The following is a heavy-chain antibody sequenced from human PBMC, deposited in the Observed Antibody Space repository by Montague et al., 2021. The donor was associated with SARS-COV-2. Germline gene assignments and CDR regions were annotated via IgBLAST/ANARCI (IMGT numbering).Heavy chain of an antibody. CDR2: INHSGST. V-gene: IGHV4-34*01. J-gene: IGHJ4*02. CDR1: GGSFSGYY. CDR3: ARGGGYSYGALDY. D-gene: IGHD5-18*01. Sequence: SETLSLTCVVCGGSFSGYYWSWIRQPPGKGLEWIGEINHSGSTNYNPSLKSRVTISVDTSKKQFSLRLNSVTAADTAVYYCARGGGYSYGALDYWGQGTLVTVSS.